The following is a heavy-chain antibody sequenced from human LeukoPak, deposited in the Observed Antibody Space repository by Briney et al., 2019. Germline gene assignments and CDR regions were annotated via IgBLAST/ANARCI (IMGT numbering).Heavy chain of an antibody. Sequence: ASVKVSCKASGYTFTSYDINWVRQATGQGLEWMGWMNPNSGNTGYAQKFQGRVTITRNTSISTAYMELSSLRSEDTAVYYCARGCSGGSCYWGWGYYYYYMDVWGKGTTVTISS. V-gene: IGHV1-8*03. J-gene: IGHJ6*03. D-gene: IGHD2-15*01. CDR2: MNPNSGNT. CDR3: ARGCSGGSCYWGWGYYYYYMDV. CDR1: GYTFTSYD.